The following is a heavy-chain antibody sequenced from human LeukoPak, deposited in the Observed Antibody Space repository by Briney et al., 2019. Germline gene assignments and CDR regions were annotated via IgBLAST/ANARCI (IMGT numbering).Heavy chain of an antibody. J-gene: IGHJ3*02. D-gene: IGHD6-19*01. CDR2: FDPEDGET. CDR1: GYTFTGYY. CDR3: VVAGPNAFDI. Sequence: ASVKVSCKASGYTFTGYYMHWVRQAPGQGLEWMGGFDPEDGETIYAQKFQGRVTMTEDTSTDTAYMELSSLRSEDTAVYYCVVAGPNAFDIWGQGTMVTVSS. V-gene: IGHV1-24*01.